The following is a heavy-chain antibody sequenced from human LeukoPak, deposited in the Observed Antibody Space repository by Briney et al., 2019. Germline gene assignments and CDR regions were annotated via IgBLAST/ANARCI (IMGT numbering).Heavy chain of an antibody. V-gene: IGHV3-48*03. CDR3: ARDSPTSDY. CDR1: GFTFSSYE. Sequence: GGSLRLSCAASGFTFSSYEMNWVRQAPGKGLEWVSYISSSGSTIYYADSVEGRFTISRDNAKNSLYLQMNSLRAEDTAVYYCARDSPTSDYWGQGTLVTVSS. J-gene: IGHJ4*02. CDR2: ISSSGSTI. D-gene: IGHD5-12*01.